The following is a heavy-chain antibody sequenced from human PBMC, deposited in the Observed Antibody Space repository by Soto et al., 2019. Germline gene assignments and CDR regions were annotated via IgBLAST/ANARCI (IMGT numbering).Heavy chain of an antibody. J-gene: IGHJ5*02. V-gene: IGHV4-59*02. D-gene: IGHD6-13*01. Sequence: SETLSLTCNVSGAYVTTCYWSWMRQSPGKGLEWIGYISNSGNTNYNPSLKSRVTISLDTSKNHFSLKMRSVTAADTAVYYCARRGSTWYSWFDPWGQGTLVTVSS. CDR3: ARRGSTWYSWFDP. CDR2: ISNSGNT. CDR1: GAYVTTCY.